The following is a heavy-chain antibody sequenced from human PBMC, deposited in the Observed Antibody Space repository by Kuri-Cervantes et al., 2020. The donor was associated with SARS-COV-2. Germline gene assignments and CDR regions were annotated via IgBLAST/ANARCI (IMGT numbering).Heavy chain of an antibody. CDR2: ISFDGTNE. CDR1: GFTFSNTW. CDR3: ARDLYGSGSYYTLNFDH. V-gene: IGHV3-30*09. D-gene: IGHD3-10*01. Sequence: LSLTCAASGFTFSNTWMSWVRQAPGKGLEWVAVISFDGTNEDYADSVRGRFAISRDNSKDTLYLQMNSLRPEDTAVYYCARDLYGSGSYYTLNFDHWGQGALVTVSS. J-gene: IGHJ4*02.